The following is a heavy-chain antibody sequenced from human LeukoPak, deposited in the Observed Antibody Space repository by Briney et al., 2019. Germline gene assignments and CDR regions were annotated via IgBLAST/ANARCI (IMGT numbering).Heavy chain of an antibody. J-gene: IGHJ1*01. CDR2: ISSSGSTI. Sequence: GGSLRLSCAASGFTFSDYYMSWVRQAPGKGLEWVSYISSSGSTIYYADSVKGRFTISRDNAKNSLYLQMNRLRAEDTAVYYCATYSSLNRREFQYWGQGTLLTVSS. D-gene: IGHD3-22*01. V-gene: IGHV3-11*04. CDR3: ATYSSLNRREFQY. CDR1: GFTFSDYY.